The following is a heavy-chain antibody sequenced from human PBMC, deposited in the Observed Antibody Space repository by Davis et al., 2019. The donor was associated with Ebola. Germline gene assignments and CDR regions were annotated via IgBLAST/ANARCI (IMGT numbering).Heavy chain of an antibody. CDR3: ARDLFVVATRDEGDY. J-gene: IGHJ4*02. CDR2: INPSGGST. Sequence: ASVKVSCKASGYTFTSYYMHWVRQAPGQGLEWMGIINPSGGSTSYAQKFQGRVTMTRDTSTSTVYMELSSLRSEDTAVYYCARDLFVVATRDEGDYWGQGTLVTVSS. CDR1: GYTFTSYY. D-gene: IGHD5-12*01. V-gene: IGHV1-46*03.